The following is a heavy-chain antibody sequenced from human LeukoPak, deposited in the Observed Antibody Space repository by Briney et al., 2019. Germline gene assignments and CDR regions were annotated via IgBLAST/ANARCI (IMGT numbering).Heavy chain of an antibody. CDR1: GGSISSSSYY. D-gene: IGHD3-10*01. Sequence: SETLSLTCTVSGGSISSSSYYWGWIRQPPGKGLEWIGSIYYSGSTYYNPSLKSRVTISVDTSKNQFSLKLSSVTAADTAVYYCARDQDYGSGINWFDPWGQGTLVTVSS. J-gene: IGHJ5*02. CDR2: IYYSGST. CDR3: ARDQDYGSGINWFDP. V-gene: IGHV4-39*07.